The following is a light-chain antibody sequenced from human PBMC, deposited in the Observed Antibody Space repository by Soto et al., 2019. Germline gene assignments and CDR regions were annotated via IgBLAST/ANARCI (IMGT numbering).Light chain of an antibody. J-gene: IGLJ1*01. CDR1: SSDVGAYNY. V-gene: IGLV2-14*01. CDR2: EVS. Sequence: QSVLTQPASVSGSPGQSITISCTGTSSDVGAYNYVSWYQQHPGKAPKLMIHEVSNRPSGVSNRFSGSKSGNTASLTISGLQAEDEADYYCQSYDRSLSGSFFGTGTKLTVL. CDR3: QSYDRSLSGSF.